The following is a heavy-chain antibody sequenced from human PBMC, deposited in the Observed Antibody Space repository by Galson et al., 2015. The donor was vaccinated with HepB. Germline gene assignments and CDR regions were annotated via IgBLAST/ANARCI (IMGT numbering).Heavy chain of an antibody. CDR3: ARDEVGPLNY. CDR1: GFTFSSYA. CDR2: ISYDGSNK. V-gene: IGHV3-30*04. Sequence: SLRLSCAASGFTFSSYAMHWVRQAPGKGLEWVAVISYDGSNKYYADSVKGRFTISRDNAKNSLYLQMNSLRAEDTAVYYCARDEVGPLNYWGQGTLVTVSS. J-gene: IGHJ4*02.